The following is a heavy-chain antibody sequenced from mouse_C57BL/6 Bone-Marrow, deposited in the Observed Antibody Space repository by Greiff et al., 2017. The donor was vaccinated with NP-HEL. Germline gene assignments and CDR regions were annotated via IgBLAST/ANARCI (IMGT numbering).Heavy chain of an antibody. CDR2: ISDGGSYT. D-gene: IGHD1-1*01. CDR3: ARDGGSSY. CDR1: GFTFSSYA. J-gene: IGHJ2*01. Sequence: EVQVVESGGGLVKPGGSLKLSCAASGFTFSSYAMSWVRQTPEKRLEWVATISDGGSYTYYPDNVKGRFTISRDNAKNNLYLQMSHLKSEDTAMYYCARDGGSSYWGQGTTLTVSS. V-gene: IGHV5-4*01.